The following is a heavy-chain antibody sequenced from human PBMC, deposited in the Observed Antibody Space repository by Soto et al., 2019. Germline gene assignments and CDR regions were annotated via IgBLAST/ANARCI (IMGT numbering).Heavy chain of an antibody. CDR3: AREPRYCSGGSCSIMGDAFDI. CDR2: IYKDFT. Sequence: EVQLVESGGGLVQPGGSLRLSCVASGFTVTDIYMNWVRQAPGKGLEWVSVIYKDFTDYADFVEGRFSVSTDSSKNALYLQMDNLRAEDTAVYYCAREPRYCSGGSCSIMGDAFDIWGQGAMVTVSS. J-gene: IGHJ3*02. V-gene: IGHV3-66*01. D-gene: IGHD2-15*01. CDR1: GFTVTDIY.